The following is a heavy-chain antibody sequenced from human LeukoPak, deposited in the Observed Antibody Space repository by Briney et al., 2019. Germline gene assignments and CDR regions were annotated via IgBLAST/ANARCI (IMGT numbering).Heavy chain of an antibody. V-gene: IGHV1-2*02. CDR2: INPNSGGT. CDR3: ARDRGYDFWSGYYSDY. D-gene: IGHD3-3*01. CDR1: GYTFTGYY. Sequence: ASVKVSCKASGYTFTGYYMHWVRQTPGQGLEWMGWINPNSGGTNYAQKLQGRVTMTTDTSTSTAYMELRSLRSDDTAVYYCARDRGYDFWSGYYSDYWGQGTLVTVSS. J-gene: IGHJ4*02.